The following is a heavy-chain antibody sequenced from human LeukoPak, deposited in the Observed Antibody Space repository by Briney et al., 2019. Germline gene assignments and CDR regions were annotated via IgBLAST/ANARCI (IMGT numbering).Heavy chain of an antibody. D-gene: IGHD3-10*01. J-gene: IGHJ5*02. CDR2: INSDGSST. CDR1: GFTFSSYW. CDR3: ARVPYGSGSFNWFDP. V-gene: IGHV3-74*01. Sequence: GGSLRLSCAAPGFTFSSYWMHWVRQAPGKGLVWVSRINSDGSSTSYADSVKGRFTISRDNAKNTLYLQMNSLRAEDTAVYYCARVPYGSGSFNWFDPWGQGTLVTVSS.